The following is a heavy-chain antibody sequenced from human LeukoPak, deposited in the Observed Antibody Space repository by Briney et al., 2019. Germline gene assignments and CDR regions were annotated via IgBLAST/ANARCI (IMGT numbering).Heavy chain of an antibody. V-gene: IGHV4-59*01. CDR2: IYYSGST. CDR3: ARGVTAGYYYMDV. D-gene: IGHD3-10*01. J-gene: IGHJ6*03. Sequence: SETLSLTCTVSGGSISSYYWSWIRQPPGKGLEWIGYIYYSGSTNYKPSLKSRVTISVDTSKNQFSLKLRSMTAADTAVYYCARGVTAGYYYMDVWGKGTTVTVSS. CDR1: GGSISSYY.